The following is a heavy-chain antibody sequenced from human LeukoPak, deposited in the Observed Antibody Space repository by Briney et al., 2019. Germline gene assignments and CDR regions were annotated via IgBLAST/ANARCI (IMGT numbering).Heavy chain of an antibody. CDR3: ARGHDYDILTGYYPDAFGI. J-gene: IGHJ3*02. Sequence: GGSLRLSCAASGFTFSSYEMNWVRQAPGKGLEWVSYISSSGSTIYYADSVKGRFTISRDNAKNSLYLQMNSLRAEDTAVYYCARGHDYDILTGYYPDAFGIWGQGTMVTVSS. CDR2: ISSSGSTI. CDR1: GFTFSSYE. D-gene: IGHD3-9*01. V-gene: IGHV3-48*03.